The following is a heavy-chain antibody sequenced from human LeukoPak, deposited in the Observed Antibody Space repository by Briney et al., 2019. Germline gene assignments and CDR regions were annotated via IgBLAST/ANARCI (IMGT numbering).Heavy chain of an antibody. V-gene: IGHV4-39*02. CDR2: IYYSGST. Sequence: PSETLSLTCTVSGGSISSSSYYWGWIRQPPGKGLEWIGSIYYSGSTYYNPSLKSRVTISVDTSKNQFSLKLSSVTAADTAVYYCAREGSSWYPDYWGQRTLVTVSS. CDR3: AREGSSWYPDY. D-gene: IGHD6-13*01. J-gene: IGHJ4*02. CDR1: GGSISSSSYY.